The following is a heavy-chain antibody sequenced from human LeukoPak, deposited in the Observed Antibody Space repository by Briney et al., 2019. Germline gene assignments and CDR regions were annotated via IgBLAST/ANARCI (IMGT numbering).Heavy chain of an antibody. CDR3: ATDWTTVTPRAAFDI. CDR1: GYTLTELS. Sequence: ASVKVSCKVSGYTLTELSMHWVRQAPGKGLEWMGGFDPEDGETIYAQKFQGRVTMTEDTSTDTAYMELSSLRSGDTAVYYCATDWTTVTPRAAFDIWGQGTMVTVSS. CDR2: FDPEDGET. V-gene: IGHV1-24*01. J-gene: IGHJ3*02. D-gene: IGHD4-11*01.